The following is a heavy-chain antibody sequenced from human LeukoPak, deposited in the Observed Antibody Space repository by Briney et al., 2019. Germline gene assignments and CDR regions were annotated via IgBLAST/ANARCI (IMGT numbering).Heavy chain of an antibody. D-gene: IGHD3-9*01. CDR3: ARTWNFDWLFSADYYYGMDV. CDR1: GGTFSSYA. CDR2: IIPILGIA. Sequence: GASVKVSCKASGGTFSSYAISWVRQAPGQGLEWMGRIIPILGIANYAQKFQGRVTITADKSTSTAYMELSSLRSEDTAVYYCARTWNFDWLFSADYYYGMDVWGQGTTVTVSS. V-gene: IGHV1-69*04. J-gene: IGHJ6*02.